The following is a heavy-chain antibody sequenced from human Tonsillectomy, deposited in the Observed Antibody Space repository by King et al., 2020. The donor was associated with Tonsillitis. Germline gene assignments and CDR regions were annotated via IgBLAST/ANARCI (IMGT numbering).Heavy chain of an antibody. CDR1: GFTFDDYP. CDR3: ARGRRRAPDAFDF. CDR2: ISWNSNTI. V-gene: IGHV3-9*01. J-gene: IGHJ3*01. Sequence: VQLVQSGGGLVQPGRSLRLSCAASGFTFDDYPMHWVRHVPGKGLEWVSGISWNSNTIGYADSVKGRFTTSRDNAKNSLYLQMDSLRVEDTALYYCARGRRRAPDAFDFWGQGTFVTVST. D-gene: IGHD2-15*01.